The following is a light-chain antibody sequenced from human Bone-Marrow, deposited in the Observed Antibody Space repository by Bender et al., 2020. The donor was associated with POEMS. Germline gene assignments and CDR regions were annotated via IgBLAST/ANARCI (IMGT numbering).Light chain of an antibody. CDR2: GKN. CDR3: NCGDSSGSHP. Sequence: SSELTQDPTVSVALGQTVRITCQGDSLRSYYANWYQQRPGQAPVLVLDGKNHRPSGIPERFSGSSSGDTVSLTIAGAQAEDEADYYCNCGDSSGSHPFGGGTKVTVL. V-gene: IGLV3-19*01. J-gene: IGLJ2*01. CDR1: SLRSYY.